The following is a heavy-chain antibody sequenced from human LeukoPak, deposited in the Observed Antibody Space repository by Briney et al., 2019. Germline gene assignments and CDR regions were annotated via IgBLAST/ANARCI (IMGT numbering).Heavy chain of an antibody. CDR3: ARGFNLWYSYGSFIPQFDY. J-gene: IGHJ4*02. CDR1: GGSFSGYY. Sequence: SETLSLTCAVYGGSFSGYYWSWIRQPPGKGLEWIGEINHSGSTNYNPSLKSRVTISVDTSKNQFSLKLSSVTAADTAVYYCARGFNLWYSYGSFIPQFDYWGQGTLVTVSS. CDR2: INHSGST. V-gene: IGHV4-34*01. D-gene: IGHD5-18*01.